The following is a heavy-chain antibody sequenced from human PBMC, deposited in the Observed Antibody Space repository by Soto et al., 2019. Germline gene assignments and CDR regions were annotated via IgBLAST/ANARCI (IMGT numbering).Heavy chain of an antibody. CDR3: ARSGYSYGPNPLLY. V-gene: IGHV4-30-4*01. CDR1: GCSISSGDYY. J-gene: IGHJ4*02. D-gene: IGHD5-18*01. Sequence: SETLSLTCTVSGCSISSGDYYWSWILKPPGKGLEWIGYIYYSGTTHYNPSLKNRITISVDTSKNQFSLKLSSVTAADTAVYYCARSGYSYGPNPLLYWGQG. CDR2: IYYSGTT.